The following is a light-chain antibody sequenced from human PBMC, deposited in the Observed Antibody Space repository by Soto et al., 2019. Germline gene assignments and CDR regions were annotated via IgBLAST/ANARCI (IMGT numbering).Light chain of an antibody. CDR2: DER. J-gene: IGLJ2*01. Sequence: SYELTQPPSVSVAPGQTARISCGGDNIGSKVVHWFQQKPGQAPLLVVYDERARPSGIPERFSGSNSGNTATLTISGAEAGDEADYYCQVWDSSRNRVFGGGTKLTVL. CDR3: QVWDSSRNRV. CDR1: NIGSKV. V-gene: IGLV3-21*02.